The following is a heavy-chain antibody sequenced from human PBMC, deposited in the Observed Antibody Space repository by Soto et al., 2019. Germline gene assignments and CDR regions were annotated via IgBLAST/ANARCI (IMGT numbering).Heavy chain of an antibody. D-gene: IGHD4-17*01. CDR2: INHSGST. CDR1: GGSFSGYY. V-gene: IGHV4-34*01. J-gene: IGHJ6*02. Sequence: SETLSLTCAVYGGSFSGYYWSWIRQPPGKGLEWIGEINHSGSTNYNPSLKSRVTISVDTSKNQFSLKLTSVTAADTAVYYCARDEEVNYADYGGSDHYYGMDVWGQGTTVTVSS. CDR3: ARDEEVNYADYGGSDHYYGMDV.